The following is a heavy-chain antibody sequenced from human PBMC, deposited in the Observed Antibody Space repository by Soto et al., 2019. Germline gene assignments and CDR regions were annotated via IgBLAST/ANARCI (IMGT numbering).Heavy chain of an antibody. CDR3: ARLPYCTGGSCYSVPYYFDY. D-gene: IGHD2-15*01. Sequence: QLQLQESGPGLVKPSETLSLTCTVSGDSISSSLYYWGWIRQPPAEGLEWIGSIYYSGSTYYNPSLKSPVTISVDTSKNQFSLKLSSETAADTAVYYCARLPYCTGGSCYSVPYYFDYWGQGTLVTVSS. CDR2: IYYSGST. J-gene: IGHJ4*02. CDR1: GDSISSSLYY. V-gene: IGHV4-39*01.